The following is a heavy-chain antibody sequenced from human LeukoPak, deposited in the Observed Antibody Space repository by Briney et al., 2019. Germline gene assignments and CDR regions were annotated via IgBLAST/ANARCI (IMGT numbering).Heavy chain of an antibody. CDR3: ARQGYGRSSFFDH. CDR2: LFHSGTT. Sequence: PSETLSLTCTVSGDSVSTNLYYWGWIRQPPGKGLEWIGNLFHSGTTYYNPSLKSRVSISVDTSKNQFSLKLNSVTAADMAVYYCARQGYGRSSFFDHWGQGTLVTVSS. D-gene: IGHD6-6*01. V-gene: IGHV4-39*01. CDR1: GDSVSTNLYY. J-gene: IGHJ4*02.